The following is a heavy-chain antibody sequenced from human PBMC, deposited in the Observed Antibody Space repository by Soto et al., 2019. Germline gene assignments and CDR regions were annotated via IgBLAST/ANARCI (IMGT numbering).Heavy chain of an antibody. D-gene: IGHD2-15*01. Sequence: GGSLRLSCAASGFTFSNYGMSWVRQAPGEGLEWVSVISGSGGSTYYADSVKGRFTLSRDNSKNTVYLQMNSLRAGDTAVYYCAKDSPVGVPLLRDLHDWGQGTLVTVSS. CDR2: ISGSGGST. V-gene: IGHV3-23*01. J-gene: IGHJ1*01. CDR1: GFTFSNYG. CDR3: AKDSPVGVPLLRDLHD.